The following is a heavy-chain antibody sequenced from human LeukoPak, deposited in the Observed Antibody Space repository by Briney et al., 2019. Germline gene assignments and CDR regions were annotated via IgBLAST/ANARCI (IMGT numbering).Heavy chain of an antibody. J-gene: IGHJ5*02. CDR1: GYTFTSYG. Sequence: ASVKVSCKASGYTFTSYGISWVRQAPGQGLEWMGWISAYNGNTNYAQKLQGRVTMTTDTSTSTAYMELRSLRSDDTAVYYCARVRHCSGGSCYPHHWFDPWGQGTLVTVSS. D-gene: IGHD2-15*01. CDR2: ISAYNGNT. CDR3: ARVRHCSGGSCYPHHWFDP. V-gene: IGHV1-18*01.